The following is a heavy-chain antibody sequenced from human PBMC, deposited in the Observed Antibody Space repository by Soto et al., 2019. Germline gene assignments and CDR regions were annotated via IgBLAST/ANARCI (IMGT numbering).Heavy chain of an antibody. CDR2: IYYSVST. J-gene: IGHJ5*02. D-gene: IGHD6-6*01. V-gene: IGHV4-31*03. CDR1: GGSISRGGYY. Sequence: PSETLSLTCTVSGGSISRGGYYWSWIRQHPGKGLEWIVYIYYSVSTYYNPSLKSRVTISVDTSKNQFSLKLNSVTAADTAVYYCARESIAARNWFDPWGQGTLVTVSS. CDR3: ARESIAARNWFDP.